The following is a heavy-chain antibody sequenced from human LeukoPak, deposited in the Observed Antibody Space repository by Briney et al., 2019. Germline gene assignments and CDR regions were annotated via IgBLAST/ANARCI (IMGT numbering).Heavy chain of an antibody. CDR3: ARDKGIYYDSSGYDY. J-gene: IGHJ4*02. Sequence: GGSLRLSCAASGFTFSSYAMNWVRQAPGKGLEWVSAISGSGGSTYYADSVKGRFTISRDNSKNTLYLQMNSLRAEDTAVYYCARDKGIYYDSSGYDYWGQGTLVTVSS. CDR2: ISGSGGST. CDR1: GFTFSSYA. D-gene: IGHD3-22*01. V-gene: IGHV3-23*01.